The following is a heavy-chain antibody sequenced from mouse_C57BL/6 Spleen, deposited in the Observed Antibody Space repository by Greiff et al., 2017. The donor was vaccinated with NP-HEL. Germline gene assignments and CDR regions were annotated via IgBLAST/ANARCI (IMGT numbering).Heavy chain of an antibody. J-gene: IGHJ3*01. CDR3: ARSNYGSSSPWFAY. Sequence: QVQLQQPGAELVMPGASVKLSCKASGYTFTSYWMHWVKQRPGQGLEWIGEIDPSDSYTNYNQKFKGKSTLTVDKSSSTAYMQLSSLTSEDSAVYDCARSNYGSSSPWFAYWGQGTLVTVSA. D-gene: IGHD1-1*01. CDR1: GYTFTSYW. CDR2: IDPSDSYT. V-gene: IGHV1-69*01.